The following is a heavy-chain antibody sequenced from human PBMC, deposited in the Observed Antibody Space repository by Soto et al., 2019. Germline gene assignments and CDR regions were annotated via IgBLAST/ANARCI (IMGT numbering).Heavy chain of an antibody. Sequence: PSETLSLTCTVSGGSISNSYWYWIRQPAGKGLEWIGRIFTSGNTNYSPSLKSRVIMSVDTSKNQFSLKMRSVTAADTAVYYCVRGVRGASNWFDPWGQGTLVTVSS. D-gene: IGHD3-10*02. CDR3: VRGVRGASNWFDP. CDR1: GGSISNSY. CDR2: IFTSGNT. V-gene: IGHV4-4*07. J-gene: IGHJ5*02.